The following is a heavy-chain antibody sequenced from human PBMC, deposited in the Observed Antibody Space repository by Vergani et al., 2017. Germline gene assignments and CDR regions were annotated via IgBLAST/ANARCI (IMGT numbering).Heavy chain of an antibody. CDR3: ARVGRSAVAGTFGAFDM. CDR2: ISARDGNT. D-gene: IGHD6-19*01. CDR1: GFIFSRHA. J-gene: IGHJ3*02. Sequence: EVQLLESGGALVQPGKSLRLSCAASGFIFSRHAMTWVRQAPGKGLEWVSSISARDGNTYYADSVKGRVTISRDKSKNTLYLQMYSQRARDTAVYYCARVGRSAVAGTFGAFDMWGQGTMVTVSS. V-gene: IGHV3-23*01.